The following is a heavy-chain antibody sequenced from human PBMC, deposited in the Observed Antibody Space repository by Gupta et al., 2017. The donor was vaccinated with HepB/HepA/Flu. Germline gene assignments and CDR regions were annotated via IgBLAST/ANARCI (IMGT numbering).Heavy chain of an antibody. Sequence: QVQLVQSGAEVKNPGASVKVSCKASGYTFTTYSMTWIRQAPGQGLEWMGWISPLYGNTNYAQKLQGRVTMTTDTSTGTAYMELRTLKSDDTAVYYCARSSSHGFGGQHFDYWGQGTLVTVSS. CDR3: ARSSSHGFGGQHFDY. D-gene: IGHD3-10*01. CDR2: ISPLYGNT. J-gene: IGHJ4*02. V-gene: IGHV1-18*01. CDR1: GYTFTTYS.